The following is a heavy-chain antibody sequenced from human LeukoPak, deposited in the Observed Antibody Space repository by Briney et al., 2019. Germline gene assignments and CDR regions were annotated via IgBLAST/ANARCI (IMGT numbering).Heavy chain of an antibody. CDR2: INPNSGGT. J-gene: IGHJ6*03. Sequence: ASVKVSCKASGYTFTGYYIHWVRQAPGQGLEWMGWINPNSGGTKYAQKFQGRVTMTRDTSISTTYMELSRLRSDDTAVYFCARSGELLRKYYYYMDVWGKGTTVTISS. V-gene: IGHV1-2*02. D-gene: IGHD3-10*01. CDR1: GYTFTGYY. CDR3: ARSGELLRKYYYYMDV.